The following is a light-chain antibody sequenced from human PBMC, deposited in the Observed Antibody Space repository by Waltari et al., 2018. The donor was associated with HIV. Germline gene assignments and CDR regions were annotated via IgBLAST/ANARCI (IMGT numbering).Light chain of an antibody. Sequence: QSVLTQPPSVSGAPGPRVTISSTGSSPNIGAGYDVHWYQQLPGTAPKLLIYGNSNRPSGVPDRFSGSKSGTSASLAITGLQAEDEADYYCQSYDSSLSGSWVFGGGTKLTVL. V-gene: IGLV1-40*01. J-gene: IGLJ3*02. CDR1: SPNIGAGYD. CDR2: GNS. CDR3: QSYDSSLSGSWV.